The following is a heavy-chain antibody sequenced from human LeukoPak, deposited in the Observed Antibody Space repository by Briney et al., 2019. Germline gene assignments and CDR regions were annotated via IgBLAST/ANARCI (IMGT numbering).Heavy chain of an antibody. CDR1: GGSINSGAYY. D-gene: IGHD4-17*01. J-gene: IGHJ4*02. Sequence: SETLSLTCTVSGGSINSGAYYWSWIRQPPGKGLEWIGYIHCSGNTYYNPSLMTRVTISVDTSKNQFSLNLTSVTAADTAVYYCARGVLDMATVTFFDYWGQGTLVTVSS. V-gene: IGHV4-30-4*01. CDR3: ARGVLDMATVTFFDY. CDR2: IHCSGNT.